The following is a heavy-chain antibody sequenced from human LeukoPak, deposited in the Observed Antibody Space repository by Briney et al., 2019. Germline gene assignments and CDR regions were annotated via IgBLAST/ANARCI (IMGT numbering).Heavy chain of an antibody. D-gene: IGHD3-10*01. CDR1: GGTFSSYA. CDR3: ARDQEGTMVRGVIMGR. J-gene: IGHJ4*02. Sequence: GASVKVSCKASGGTFSSYAISWVRQAPGQGLEWMGRIIPILGIANYAQKFQGRVTTTADKSTSTAYMELSSLRSEDTAVYYCARDQEGTMVRGVIMGRWGQGTLVTVSS. CDR2: IIPILGIA. V-gene: IGHV1-69*04.